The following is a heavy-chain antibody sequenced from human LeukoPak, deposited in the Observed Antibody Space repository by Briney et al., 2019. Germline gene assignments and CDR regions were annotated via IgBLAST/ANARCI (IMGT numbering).Heavy chain of an antibody. Sequence: SETLSLTCAVYGGSFSGYYWSWIRQPPGKGLEWIGEINHSGSTNYNPSLKSRVTISVDTSKNQFSLKLSSVTAADTAVYYRAGVTVATGEYWGQGTLVTVSS. V-gene: IGHV4-34*01. D-gene: IGHD5-12*01. CDR1: GGSFSGYY. CDR3: AGVTVATGEY. J-gene: IGHJ4*02. CDR2: INHSGST.